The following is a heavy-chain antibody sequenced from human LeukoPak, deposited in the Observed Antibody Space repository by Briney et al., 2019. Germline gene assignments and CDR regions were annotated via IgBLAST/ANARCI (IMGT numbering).Heavy chain of an antibody. CDR2: IIPIFGTA. J-gene: IGHJ3*02. CDR3: ARVITYYYDSSGYDDAFDI. D-gene: IGHD3-22*01. V-gene: IGHV1-69*13. CDR1: GGTFSSYA. Sequence: SVTVSCKASGGTFSSYAISWVRQAPGQGLEWMGGIIPIFGTANYAQKFQGRVTITADESTSTAYMELSSLRSEDTAVYYCARVITYYYDSSGYDDAFDIWGQGTMVTVSS.